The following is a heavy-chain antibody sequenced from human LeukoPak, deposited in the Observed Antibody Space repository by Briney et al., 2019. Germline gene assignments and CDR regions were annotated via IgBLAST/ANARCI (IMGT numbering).Heavy chain of an antibody. CDR3: ASISIFGVVRTYYYMDV. CDR1: GYSISSGYY. V-gene: IGHV4-38-2*02. Sequence: SETLSLTCTVSGYSISSGYYWGWIRQPPGKGLEWIGSIYHSGSTYYNPSLKSRVTISVDTSKNQFSLKLSSVTAADTAVYFCASISIFGVVRTYYYMDVWGRGTTITVSS. D-gene: IGHD3-3*01. J-gene: IGHJ6*03. CDR2: IYHSGST.